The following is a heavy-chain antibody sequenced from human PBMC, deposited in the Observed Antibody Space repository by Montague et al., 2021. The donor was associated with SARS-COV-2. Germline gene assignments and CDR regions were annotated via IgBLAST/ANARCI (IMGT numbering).Heavy chain of an antibody. V-gene: IGHV4-38-2*02. D-gene: IGHD5-24*01. Sequence: SETLSLTCTVSGYSINSGYYWGWIRKFPGKGLEWIGSIYHSGTTYYNPSLKSRVTISVDTSKNQFSLKMYSVTAADTAQFYCARDRTFRDGYLDAFEIWGQGTMVTVSS. CDR1: GYSINSGYY. CDR2: IYHSGTT. CDR3: ARDRTFRDGYLDAFEI. J-gene: IGHJ3*02.